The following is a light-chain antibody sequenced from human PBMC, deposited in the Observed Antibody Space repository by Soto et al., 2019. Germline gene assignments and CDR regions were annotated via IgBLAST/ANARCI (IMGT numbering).Light chain of an antibody. CDR3: SSFSSSSTLVV. CDR1: SSDVGGYSY. J-gene: IGLJ3*02. Sequence: QSALTQPASVSGSPGQSITISCTGTSSDVGGYSYVSWYQQHPGKAPKLMIYEVSNRPSGVSNRFSGSKSGNTASLTISGLRAEDEADYDCSSFSSSSTLVVFGGGTKLTVL. CDR2: EVS. V-gene: IGLV2-14*01.